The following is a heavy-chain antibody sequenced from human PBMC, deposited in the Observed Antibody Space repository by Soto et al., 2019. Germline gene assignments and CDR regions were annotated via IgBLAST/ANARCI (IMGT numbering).Heavy chain of an antibody. CDR3: AKGLGGYSYGSPFDY. D-gene: IGHD5-18*01. Sequence: QVQLVESGGGVVQPGRSLRLSCAASGFTFSSYGMHWVRQAPGKGLEGVAVISYDGSNKYYADSVKGRFTISRDNSKNTLYLQMNSLRAEDTAVYYCAKGLGGYSYGSPFDYWGQGTLVTVSS. V-gene: IGHV3-30*18. J-gene: IGHJ4*02. CDR1: GFTFSSYG. CDR2: ISYDGSNK.